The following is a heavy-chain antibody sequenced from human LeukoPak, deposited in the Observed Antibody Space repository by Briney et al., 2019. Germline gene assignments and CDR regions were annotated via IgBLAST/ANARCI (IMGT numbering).Heavy chain of an antibody. CDR3: ARGQVTAVTGLASFDI. CDR1: GFTFSSYS. Sequence: GGSLRLSCAASGFTFSSYSMNWVRQAPGKGLEWVANINQDASEKYYVDSVKGRFTISRDNGKKSLYLQMSSLRAEDTAVYYCARGQVTAVTGLASFDIWGQGTTVTVSS. V-gene: IGHV3-7*04. CDR2: INQDASEK. J-gene: IGHJ3*02. D-gene: IGHD4-17*01.